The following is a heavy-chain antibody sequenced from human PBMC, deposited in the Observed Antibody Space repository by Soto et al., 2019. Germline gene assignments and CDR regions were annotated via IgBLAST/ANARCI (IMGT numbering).Heavy chain of an antibody. J-gene: IGHJ4*02. CDR1: GGSISSGGYY. CDR3: AGVRGINVFDY. V-gene: IGHV4-31*03. D-gene: IGHD3-10*01. Sequence: SETLSLTCTVSGGSISSGGYYWSWIRQHPGKGLEWIGYIFYSGTTYYNPSLKSRVTISVDTSKNQFSLKLSSVTAADTAVYYCAGVRGINVFDYWGPGTLVTVSS. CDR2: IFYSGTT.